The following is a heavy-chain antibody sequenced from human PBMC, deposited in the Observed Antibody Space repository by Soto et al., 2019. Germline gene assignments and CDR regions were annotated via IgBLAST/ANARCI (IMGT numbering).Heavy chain of an antibody. J-gene: IGHJ4*02. CDR1: GFTFSSYG. CDR3: AKGEGGAFRQLADLDY. Sequence: QVQLVESGGGVVQPGRSLRLSCAASGFTFSSYGMHWVRQAPGKGLEGVAVISYDGSNKYYADSVKGRFTISRDNSKNTLYLHMDSLRAEDKAVYYCAKGEGGAFRQLADLDYWGQGTLVTVSS. V-gene: IGHV3-30*18. CDR2: ISYDGSNK. D-gene: IGHD1-26*01.